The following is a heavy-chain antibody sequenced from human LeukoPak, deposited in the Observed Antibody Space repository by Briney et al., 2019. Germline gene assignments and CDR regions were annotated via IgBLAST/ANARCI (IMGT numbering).Heavy chain of an antibody. V-gene: IGHV3-7*04. Sequence: QPGGSLRLSCAASGFTFSIYWMNWASQAPGKGLEWVASINNNGKENYYVDSVKGRFTISRDNSKNTLYLQMNSLRAEDTAVYYCARGQKTYYDFWSGYHPVGMDVWGQGTTVTVSS. J-gene: IGHJ6*02. CDR1: GFTFSIYW. D-gene: IGHD3-3*01. CDR2: INNNGKEN. CDR3: ARGQKTYYDFWSGYHPVGMDV.